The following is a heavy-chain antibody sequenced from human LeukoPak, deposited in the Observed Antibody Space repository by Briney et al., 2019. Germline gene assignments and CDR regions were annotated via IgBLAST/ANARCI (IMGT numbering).Heavy chain of an antibody. CDR3: ARRYCSSTSCFLDY. J-gene: IGHJ4*02. CDR2: IIPILGIA. D-gene: IGHD2-2*01. V-gene: IGHV1-69*02. Sequence: SVKVSCKASGGTFISYTISWVRQAPGQGLEWMGRIIPILGIANYAQKFQGRVTITADKSTSTAYMELSSLRSEDTAVYYCARRYCSSTSCFLDYWGQGTLVTVSS. CDR1: GGTFISYT.